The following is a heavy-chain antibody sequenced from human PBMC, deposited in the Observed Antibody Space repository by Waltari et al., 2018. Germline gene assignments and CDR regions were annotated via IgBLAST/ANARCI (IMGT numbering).Heavy chain of an antibody. V-gene: IGHV3-30*15. D-gene: IGHD3-16*01. Sequence: VHLVESGGGLVKPGGSLRLSCAAPGFGFSPYGVHWVRQAPGKGLEWVAYISFDSMNKDYADSVEGRFTISRDNSDSILHLQMSSLRKEDTAVYYCARDLYTYGPLEYYGGQGALVTV. CDR1: GFGFSPYG. CDR3: ARDLYTYGPLEYY. J-gene: IGHJ4*02. CDR2: ISFDSMNK.